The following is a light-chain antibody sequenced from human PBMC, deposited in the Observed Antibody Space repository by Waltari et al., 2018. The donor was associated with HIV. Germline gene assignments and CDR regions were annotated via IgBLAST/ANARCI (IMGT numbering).Light chain of an antibody. CDR3: CSYVGVVNSFVL. CDR1: SSNP. CDR2: QVS. J-gene: IGLJ2*01. Sequence: QSALTQPASVSGSPGPSITIPCTGTSSNPVSWYQQRPGKAPNLIIYQVSKRPSGVSDRVSASKSGNTASLTISGLQAEDEADYHCCSYVGVVNSFVLFGGGTKLTVL. V-gene: IGLV2-23*02.